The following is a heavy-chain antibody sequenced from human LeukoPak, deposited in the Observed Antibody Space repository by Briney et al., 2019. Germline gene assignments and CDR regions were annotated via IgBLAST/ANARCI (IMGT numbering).Heavy chain of an antibody. J-gene: IGHJ6*03. Sequence: ASETLSLTCAVYGGSFSGYYWSWIRQPPGKGLEWIGEINHSGSTNYNPSFKSRVTISVDTSKNQFSLKLSSVTAADTAVYYCARGGYSYGYYYYMDVWGKGTTVTVSS. CDR3: ARGGYSYGYYYYMDV. D-gene: IGHD5-18*01. CDR2: INHSGST. CDR1: GGSFSGYY. V-gene: IGHV4-34*01.